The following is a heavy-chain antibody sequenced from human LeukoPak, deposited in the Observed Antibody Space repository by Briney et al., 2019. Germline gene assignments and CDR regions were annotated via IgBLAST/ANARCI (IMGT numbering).Heavy chain of an antibody. CDR2: ISGSGGST. CDR1: GFTFSSYA. D-gene: IGHD2-8*01. Sequence: GGSLRLSCAASGFTFSSYAMSWVRQAPGKGLEWVSAISGSGGSTYYADSVKGRFTTSRDNSKNTLYLQMNSLRAEDTAVYYCATAKFCTNGVCYYYMDVWGKGTTVTVSS. J-gene: IGHJ6*03. V-gene: IGHV3-23*01. CDR3: ATAKFCTNGVCYYYMDV.